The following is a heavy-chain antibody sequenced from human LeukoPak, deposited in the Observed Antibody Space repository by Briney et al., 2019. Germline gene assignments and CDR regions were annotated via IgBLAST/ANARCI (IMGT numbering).Heavy chain of an antibody. CDR2: INTGNGNT. D-gene: IGHD1/OR15-1a*01. CDR3: ARNWNKKYYFDF. J-gene: IGHJ4*02. CDR1: GYTITGYY. V-gene: IGHV1-3*04. Sequence: ASVKVSCKASGYTITGYYMHWVRQAPGQRLEWMGWINTGNGNTKYSQKFQGRVTITRDTSATTAYMELSSLRSEDTAVYYCARNWNKKYYFDFWGQGTLVTVSS.